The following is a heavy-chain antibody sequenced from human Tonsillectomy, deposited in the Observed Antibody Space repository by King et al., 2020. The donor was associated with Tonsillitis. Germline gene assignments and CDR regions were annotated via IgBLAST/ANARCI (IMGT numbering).Heavy chain of an antibody. CDR1: GGSISSYY. V-gene: IGHV4-59*01. J-gene: IGHJ5*02. CDR3: ARTTDMLWFGECWFDP. Sequence: VQLQESGPGLVKPSETLSLTCTVSGGSISSYYWSWIRQPPGKGLEWIGYIYYSGSTNYNPSLKSRGTISVDTSKNQFSLKLSPVTAADTAVYYCARTTDMLWFGECWFDPWGQGTLVTVSS. CDR2: IYYSGST. D-gene: IGHD3-10*01.